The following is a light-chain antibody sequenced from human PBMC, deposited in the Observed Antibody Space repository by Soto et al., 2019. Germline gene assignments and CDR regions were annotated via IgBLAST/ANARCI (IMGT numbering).Light chain of an antibody. CDR1: QGIRDD. Sequence: DIQMTQSPSFLSPSIGDRVTITCRASQGIRDDLSWFQQKPGKAPERLIYRASFLQAGVPSRFSGSGSGTEFTLTIISLQPEDFATYYCLQHSSYPFTFGPGTEGHVK. CDR3: LQHSSYPFT. V-gene: IGKV1-17*01. CDR2: RAS. J-gene: IGKJ3*01.